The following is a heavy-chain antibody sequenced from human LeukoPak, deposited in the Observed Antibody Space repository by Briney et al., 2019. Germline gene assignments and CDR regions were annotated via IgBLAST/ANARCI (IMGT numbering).Heavy chain of an antibody. CDR1: GFTFSSYA. CDR2: ISWDGGST. Sequence: GGSLRLSCAASGFTFSSYAMSWVRQAPGKGLEWVSLISWDGGSTYYADSVKGRFTISRDNSKNTLYLQMNSLRAEDTAVYYCAKAGVVVVITGYYFDYWGQGTLVTVSS. V-gene: IGHV3-23*01. CDR3: AKAGVVVVITGYYFDY. D-gene: IGHD3-22*01. J-gene: IGHJ4*02.